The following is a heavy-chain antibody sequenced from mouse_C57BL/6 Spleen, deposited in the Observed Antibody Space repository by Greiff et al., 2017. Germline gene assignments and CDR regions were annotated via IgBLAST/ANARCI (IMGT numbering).Heavy chain of an antibody. CDR1: GYTFTSYG. Sequence: QVQLQQSGAELARPGASVKLSCKASGYTFTSYGISWVKQRTGQGLEWIGEIYPRSGNTYYNEKFKGKATLTADKSSSTAYIVLRSLTSEDSAVYFCAGYYGSSYWYFDVWGTGTTVTVSS. V-gene: IGHV1-81*01. CDR2: IYPRSGNT. CDR3: AGYYGSSYWYFDV. D-gene: IGHD1-1*01. J-gene: IGHJ1*03.